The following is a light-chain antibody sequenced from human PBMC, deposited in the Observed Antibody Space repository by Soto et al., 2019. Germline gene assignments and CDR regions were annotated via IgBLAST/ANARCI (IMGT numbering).Light chain of an antibody. V-gene: IGKV3-15*01. CDR2: SAS. J-gene: IGKJ3*01. CDR3: QQYNNWPLT. Sequence: EIVMTQSPATLSMSPGERAALSCRASQSVGIHLAWYQQKPGQAPRLLLYSASTRAAGVPPRFSASGSGTEFTLTISSLQSEDFAVYYCQQYNNWPLTFGAGTRVDIK. CDR1: QSVGIH.